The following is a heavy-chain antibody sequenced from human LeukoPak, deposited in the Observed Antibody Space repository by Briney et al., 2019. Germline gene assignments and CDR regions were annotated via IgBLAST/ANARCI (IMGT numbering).Heavy chain of an antibody. V-gene: IGHV4-59*08. CDR2: IYYSGST. CDR3: ATHHYDSRGYPRWFDP. J-gene: IGHJ5*02. D-gene: IGHD3-22*01. Sequence: ETLSLTCNVSGGSDSSYYWSWIRHPSGRGRVGLGDIYYSGSTNYNPSLKSRVTISVDTSKNQFSLKLSTVTAADTAVYYCATHHYDSRGYPRWFDPWGQGTLVTVSS. CDR1: GGSDSSYY.